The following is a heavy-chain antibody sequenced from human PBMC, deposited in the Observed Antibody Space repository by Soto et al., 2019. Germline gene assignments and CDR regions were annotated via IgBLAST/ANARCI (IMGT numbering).Heavy chain of an antibody. D-gene: IGHD2-2*01. V-gene: IGHV4-34*01. J-gene: IGHJ6*02. CDR3: ARERTDCSSTSCYLSYYYGMDV. CDR2: INHSGST. CDR1: GGSFSGYY. Sequence: SETLSLTCAVYGGSFSGYYWSWIRQPPGKGLEWIGEINHSGSTNYNPSLKSRVTISVDTSKNQFSLKLSSVAAADTAVYYCARERTDCSSTSCYLSYYYGMDVWGQGTTVTVSS.